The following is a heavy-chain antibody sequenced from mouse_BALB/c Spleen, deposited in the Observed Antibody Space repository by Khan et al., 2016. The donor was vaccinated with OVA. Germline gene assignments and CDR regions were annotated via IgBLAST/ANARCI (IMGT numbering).Heavy chain of an antibody. D-gene: IGHD1-1*01. Sequence: LVKTGASVKISCKASGYSLTGYYMHWVKQSHGKSLEWIGYISCYNGVISYNQKFKGKATFTVDTSSSTAYMQFNSLTSEDSEVYYSERVDYYGSSSFAYWGQGTLVTVSA. CDR2: ISCYNGVI. CDR3: ERVDYYGSSSFAY. J-gene: IGHJ3*01. CDR1: GYSLTGYY. V-gene: IGHV1S34*01.